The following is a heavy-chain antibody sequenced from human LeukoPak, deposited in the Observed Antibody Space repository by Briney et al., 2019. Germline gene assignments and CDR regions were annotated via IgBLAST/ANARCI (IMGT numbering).Heavy chain of an antibody. CDR3: ARVVYSYGYYYYMDV. V-gene: IGHV4-59*01. CDR1: GGSISSYN. D-gene: IGHD5-18*01. Sequence: NPSETLSLTCTVSGGSISSYNWSWIRQPPGKGLEWIGYICYSGSTNYNPSLKSRVTISVDTSKNQFSLKLSSVTAADTAVYYCARVVYSYGYYYYMDVWGKGTTVTVSS. J-gene: IGHJ6*03. CDR2: ICYSGST.